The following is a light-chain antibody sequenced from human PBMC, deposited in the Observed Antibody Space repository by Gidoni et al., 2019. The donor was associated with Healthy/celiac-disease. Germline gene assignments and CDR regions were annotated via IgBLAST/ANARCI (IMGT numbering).Light chain of an antibody. J-gene: IGLJ2*01. Sequence: SYALTHPTPVSVSPGQTASITCSGDKLGDKYACWYQQKPGQSPVLVIYQDSKRPSGIPERFSGSNSGNTATLTISGTQAMDEADYYCQAWDSSTVVFGGGTKLTVL. CDR1: KLGDKY. V-gene: IGLV3-1*01. CDR3: QAWDSSTVV. CDR2: QDS.